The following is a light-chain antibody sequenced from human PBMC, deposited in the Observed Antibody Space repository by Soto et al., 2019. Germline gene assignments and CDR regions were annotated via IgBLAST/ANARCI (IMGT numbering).Light chain of an antibody. Sequence: QSVLTQPPSVSGAPGQRVAISCTGSSSNIGAEYDVHWYQQLPGTGPKRLIYGDNNRPSGVPDRFSGSKSGTSASLAITGLQPEDEADYYCQSYDSSMTTFMFGTGTKVTVL. CDR2: GDN. CDR1: SSNIGAEYD. V-gene: IGLV1-40*01. J-gene: IGLJ1*01. CDR3: QSYDSSMTTFM.